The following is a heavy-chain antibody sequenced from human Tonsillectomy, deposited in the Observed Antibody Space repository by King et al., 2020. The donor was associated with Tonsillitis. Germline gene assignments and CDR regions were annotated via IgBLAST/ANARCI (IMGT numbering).Heavy chain of an antibody. D-gene: IGHD3-22*01. CDR1: GGSISSYY. CDR3: ARDKKTMIVDYYYGMDV. J-gene: IGHJ6*02. CDR2: IYYSGST. V-gene: IGHV4-59*01. Sequence: QLQESGPGLVKPSETLSLTCTVSGGSISSYYWSWIRQPPGKGLEWIGYIYYSGSTNYNPSLKSRVTISVDTSKNQFSLKLSSVTAADTAVYYCARDKKTMIVDYYYGMDVWGQGTTVTVSS.